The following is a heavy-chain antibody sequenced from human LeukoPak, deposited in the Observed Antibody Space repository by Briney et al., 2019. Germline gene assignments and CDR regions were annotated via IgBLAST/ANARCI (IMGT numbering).Heavy chain of an antibody. D-gene: IGHD6-19*01. CDR3: ARVAEGPDFDY. CDR2: IYSGGST. CDR1: GFIFEDYT. V-gene: IGHV3-53*01. Sequence: GGSLRLSCAASGFIFEDYTMHWVRQAPGKGLEWVSVIYSGGSTYYADSVKGRFTISRDNSKNTLYLQMNSLRAEDTAVYYCARVAEGPDFDYWGQGTLVTVSS. J-gene: IGHJ4*02.